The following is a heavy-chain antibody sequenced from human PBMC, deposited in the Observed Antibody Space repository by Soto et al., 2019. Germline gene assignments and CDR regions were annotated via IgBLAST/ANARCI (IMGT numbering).Heavy chain of an antibody. CDR2: ISSTGSGT. Sequence: EMQLVESGGGVVQPGGSLRLSCAASGFTFSSYEMHWVRQAPGQGLEWISYISSTGSGTLYADSVRGRFTMSRVNTKNSVSLQMSSLRAEDTAVYYCVRDLHEPLATDALRVANWGQGTQVTVSS. V-gene: IGHV3-48*03. D-gene: IGHD2-8*02. J-gene: IGHJ4*02. CDR1: GFTFSSYE. CDR3: VRDLHEPLATDALRVAN.